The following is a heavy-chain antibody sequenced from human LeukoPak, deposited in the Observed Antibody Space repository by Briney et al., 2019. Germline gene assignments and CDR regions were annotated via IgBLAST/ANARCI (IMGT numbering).Heavy chain of an antibody. V-gene: IGHV4-34*01. CDR1: GGSFSGYY. CDR2: INHDGST. D-gene: IGHD3-10*01. Sequence: SETLSLTCAVYGGSFSGYYWSWVRQPPEKGLEWIGEINHDGSTTYNPSLKSRVSISVETSRSQLSLKLSSVTAADTAMYYCAGIWLGNNAFDIWGRGTMVTISS. J-gene: IGHJ3*02. CDR3: AGIWLGNNAFDI.